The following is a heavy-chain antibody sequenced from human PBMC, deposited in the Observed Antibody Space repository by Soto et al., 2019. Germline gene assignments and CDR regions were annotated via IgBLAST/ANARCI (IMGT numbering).Heavy chain of an antibody. J-gene: IGHJ5*02. CDR1: GFTFSTYG. D-gene: IGHD6-19*01. V-gene: IGHV3-33*01. CDR3: ARGASAYDGGWYPRGFDP. CDR2: IWYDGSNK. Sequence: QVQLVESGGGVVQPGRSLRLSCAASGFTFSTYGMHWVRQAPGKGLEWVAIIWYDGSNKYYADSVKGRFTISRDDSKNTLYLQMNSLTAEDTAVYFCARGASAYDGGWYPRGFDPWGQGTLVTVSS.